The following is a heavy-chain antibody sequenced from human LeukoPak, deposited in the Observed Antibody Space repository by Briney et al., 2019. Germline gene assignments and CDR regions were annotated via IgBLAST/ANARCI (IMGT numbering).Heavy chain of an antibody. J-gene: IGHJ3*02. D-gene: IGHD3-3*01. CDR3: AKTKTGFLEWLPGGAFDI. CDR1: GFTISNYG. V-gene: IGHV3-30*18. Sequence: GGSLRLSCAASGFTISNYGMHWVRQAPGKGLEWVAVISYDGSNKYYADSVKGRFTISRDNSKNTLYLQMNSLRAEDTAVYYCAKTKTGFLEWLPGGAFDIWGQGTMVTVSS. CDR2: ISYDGSNK.